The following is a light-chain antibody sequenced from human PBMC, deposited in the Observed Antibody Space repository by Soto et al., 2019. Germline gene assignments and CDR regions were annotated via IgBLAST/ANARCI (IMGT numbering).Light chain of an antibody. V-gene: IGLV1-44*01. CDR3: AAWDDGRNGVV. J-gene: IGLJ2*01. CDR1: SSNIGSNT. Sequence: QSVLTQPPSASGTPGQRVTISCSGSSSNIGSNTVNWYQQLPGTATKLLIYSNNQRPSGVPDRFSGSKSGTSASLAISGLQSEDEADYYCAAWDDGRNGVVFGGGTKLTVL. CDR2: SNN.